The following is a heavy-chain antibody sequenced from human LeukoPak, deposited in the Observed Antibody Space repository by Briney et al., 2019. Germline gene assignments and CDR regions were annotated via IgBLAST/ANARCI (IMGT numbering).Heavy chain of an antibody. D-gene: IGHD3-22*01. CDR3: ARPDYYDSSGYEG. J-gene: IGHJ4*02. CDR1: GFTLSDYY. V-gene: IGHV3-74*01. Sequence: GGSLRLSCAASGFTLSDYYMHWVRQAPGKGLVWVAHINSDGSTTNYADSVRGRFTISRDNAKNTLYLQMNSLRAEDTAVYYCARPDYYDSSGYEGWGQGTLVTVSS. CDR2: INSDGSTT.